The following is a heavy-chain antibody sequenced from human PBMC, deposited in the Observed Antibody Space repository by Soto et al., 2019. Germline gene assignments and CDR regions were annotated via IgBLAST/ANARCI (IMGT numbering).Heavy chain of an antibody. J-gene: IGHJ3*02. D-gene: IGHD6-19*01. CDR2: IYYTGST. Sequence: TLSLTCTVSGDSFSSYYWNWIRQPPGKGLEWIGYIYYTGSTNYNPSLKSRVTISVDTSKNQFSLKLSSVTAADTAVYYCARQQWLVLNAFDIWGQGTMVTVSS. CDR3: ARQQWLVLNAFDI. V-gene: IGHV4-59*01. CDR1: GDSFSSYY.